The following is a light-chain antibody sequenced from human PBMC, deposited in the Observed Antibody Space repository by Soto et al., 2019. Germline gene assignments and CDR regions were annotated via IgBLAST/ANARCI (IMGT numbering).Light chain of an antibody. V-gene: IGLV2-11*01. CDR3: CSYAGSYTLV. CDR1: SSDVGGYNY. Sequence: QSALTQPRSVSGSPGQSVTISCTGTSSDVGGYNYVSWYQQHPGKAPKLMIYDVSKRPSGVPDRFSGSKSGNTASLTISGLQYEDEADYYCCSYAGSYTLVFGGGTKLTVL. J-gene: IGLJ2*01. CDR2: DVS.